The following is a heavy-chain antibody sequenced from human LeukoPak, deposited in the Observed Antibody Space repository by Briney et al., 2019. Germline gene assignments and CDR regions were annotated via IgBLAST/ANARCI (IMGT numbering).Heavy chain of an antibody. Sequence: GGSLRLSRAASGFTFSSYAMSWVRQAPGKGLEWVSTITDSGGNTYYADSVKGRFTISGDNSKSTLYLRMNSLRAEDTAVYYCAKSRSGELYWGQGTLVTVSS. V-gene: IGHV3-23*01. CDR3: AKSRSGELY. CDR1: GFTFSSYA. D-gene: IGHD1-26*01. CDR2: ITDSGGNT. J-gene: IGHJ4*02.